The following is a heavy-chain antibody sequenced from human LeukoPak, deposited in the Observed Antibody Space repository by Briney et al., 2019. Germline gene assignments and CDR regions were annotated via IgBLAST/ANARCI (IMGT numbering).Heavy chain of an antibody. Sequence: SETLSLTCTVSGASISDYYWSWIRQPPGKRLEGIAYMYYSGIPNYSRSLKSRVTMSADKSNNQVSLTLTSVTAADTAVYYCASHHGRGEAFDYWGRRTLVTVSS. CDR2: MYYSGIP. V-gene: IGHV4-59*08. J-gene: IGHJ4*02. D-gene: IGHD3-10*01. CDR3: ASHHGRGEAFDY. CDR1: GASISDYY.